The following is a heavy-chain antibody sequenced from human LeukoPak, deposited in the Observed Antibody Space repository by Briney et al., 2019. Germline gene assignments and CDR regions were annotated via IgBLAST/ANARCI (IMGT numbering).Heavy chain of an antibody. CDR3: AKEWLGSSWYPYLDY. CDR2: ISGSGGST. J-gene: IGHJ4*02. V-gene: IGHV3-23*01. Sequence: ETLSLTCTVSGGSISSYYWSWVRQAPGKGLEWVSAISGSGGSTYYADSVKGRFTISRDNSKNTLYLQMNSLRAEDTAVYYCAKEWLGSSWYPYLDYWGQGTLVTVSS. D-gene: IGHD6-13*01. CDR1: GGSISSYY.